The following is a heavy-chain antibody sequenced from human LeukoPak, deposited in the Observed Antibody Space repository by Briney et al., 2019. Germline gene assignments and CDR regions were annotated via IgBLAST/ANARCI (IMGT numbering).Heavy chain of an antibody. D-gene: IGHD4-17*01. V-gene: IGHV4-34*01. CDR1: GGSFSGYY. CDR2: IYHSGST. J-gene: IGHJ4*02. CDR3: ARDKGYGDLGFDY. Sequence: SETLSLTCAVYGGSFSGYYWSWIRQPPGKGLEWIGYIYHSGSTYYNPSLKSRVTISVDRSKNQFSLKLSSVTAADTAVYYCARDKGYGDLGFDYWGQGTLVTVSS.